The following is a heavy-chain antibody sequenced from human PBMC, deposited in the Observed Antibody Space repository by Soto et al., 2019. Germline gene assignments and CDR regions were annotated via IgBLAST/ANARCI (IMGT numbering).Heavy chain of an antibody. CDR1: GFTFSDYA. CDR2: ISEDGNNI. Sequence: QVQLVESGGGVVQPGRSLRLSCAASGFTFSDYAMHWVRQAPGKGLEWVAVISEDGNNIYYADSVRGRFTISRDNSKNTLYLQMNILRAEDTAVYYCAKVREDLVLLVALDYWGQGTLVTVSS. CDR3: AKVREDLVLLVALDY. V-gene: IGHV3-30*18. D-gene: IGHD2-8*01. J-gene: IGHJ4*02.